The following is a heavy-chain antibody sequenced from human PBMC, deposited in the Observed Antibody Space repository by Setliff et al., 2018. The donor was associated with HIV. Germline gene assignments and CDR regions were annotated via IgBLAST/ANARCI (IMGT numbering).Heavy chain of an antibody. CDR3: ARQGAGTDHAFDS. CDR1: GDSLAGSGYS. V-gene: IGHV4-39*01. J-gene: IGHJ4*02. D-gene: IGHD1-26*01. CDR2: LFHTGSS. Sequence: KASETLSLTCTVSGDSLAGSGYSWGWVRQPPGQGLEWLGNLFHTGSSYFHPSLKSRRTMSGDTAKNQFSLRLSSVTAADTAVYYCARQGAGTDHAFDSWGPGALVTVSS.